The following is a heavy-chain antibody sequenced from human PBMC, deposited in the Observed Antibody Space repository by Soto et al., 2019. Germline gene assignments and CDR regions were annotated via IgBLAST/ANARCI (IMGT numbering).Heavy chain of an antibody. CDR1: GFTFSSYA. CDR3: ARPVDESVYYFDY. D-gene: IGHD3-3*01. V-gene: IGHV3-30-3*01. Sequence: PGGSLRLSCAASGFTFSSYAMHWVRQAPGKGLEWVAVISYDGSNKYYADSVKGRFTISRDNSKNTLYLQMNSLRAEDTAVYYCARPVDESVYYFDYWGQGTLVTV. J-gene: IGHJ4*02. CDR2: ISYDGSNK.